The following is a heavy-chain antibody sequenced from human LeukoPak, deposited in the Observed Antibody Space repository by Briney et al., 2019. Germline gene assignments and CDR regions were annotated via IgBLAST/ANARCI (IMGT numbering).Heavy chain of an antibody. CDR3: ATYSSLNRREFQY. J-gene: IGHJ1*01. D-gene: IGHD3-22*01. V-gene: IGHV3-66*01. CDR2: IYSSGGT. CDR1: GFSVSSNY. Sequence: GGSLRLSCAASGFSVSSNYMSWVRQAPGKGLEWVAVIYSSGGTYHTDSVKGRFTISRDNAKNSLYLQMNTLRAEDTAVYYCATYSSLNRREFQYWGQGTLLTVSS.